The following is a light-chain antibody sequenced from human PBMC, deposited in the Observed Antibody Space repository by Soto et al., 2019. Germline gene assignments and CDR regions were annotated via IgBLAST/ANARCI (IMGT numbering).Light chain of an antibody. CDR2: GTY. CDR1: ESISSTS. CDR3: HQYVRPPLT. Sequence: EIVLTQSPGTLSLSPGESATLSCRASESISSTSLAWYQQKPGQAPRLPLYGTYSRATDIPGRFTGSGSGTDFTLSIRRLEPEDFAVYYCHQYVRPPLTFGGGTKV. V-gene: IGKV3-20*01. J-gene: IGKJ4*01.